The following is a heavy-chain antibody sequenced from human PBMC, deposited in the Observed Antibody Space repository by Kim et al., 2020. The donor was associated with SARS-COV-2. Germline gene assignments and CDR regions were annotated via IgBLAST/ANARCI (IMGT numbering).Heavy chain of an antibody. CDR3: AARYCSSTSCPGAYYDFWSGTKRRGWFDP. J-gene: IGHJ5*02. CDR1: GGSFSGYY. CDR2: INHSGST. Sequence: SETLSLTCAVYGGSFSGYYWSWIRQPPGKGLEWIGEINHSGSTNYNPSLKSRVTISVDTSKNQFSLKLSSVTAADTAVYYCAARYCSSTSCPGAYYDFWSGTKRRGWFDPWGQGTLVTVSS. D-gene: IGHD2-2*01. V-gene: IGHV4-34*01.